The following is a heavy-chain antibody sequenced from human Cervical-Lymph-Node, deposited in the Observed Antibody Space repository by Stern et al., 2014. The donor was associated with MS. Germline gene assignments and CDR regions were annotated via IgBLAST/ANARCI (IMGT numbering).Heavy chain of an antibody. V-gene: IGHV3-21*01. J-gene: IGHJ4*02. CDR1: GFTFSSYS. Sequence: MQLVQSGGGLVKPGGSLRLSCAASGFTFSSYSMNWVRQAPGKGLEWVSSISSSSSYIYYADSVKGRFTISRDNAKNSLYLQMNSLRAEDTAVYYCARDPRDGGNSDYWGQGTLVTVSS. CDR3: ARDPRDGGNSDY. CDR2: ISSSSSYI. D-gene: IGHD4-23*01.